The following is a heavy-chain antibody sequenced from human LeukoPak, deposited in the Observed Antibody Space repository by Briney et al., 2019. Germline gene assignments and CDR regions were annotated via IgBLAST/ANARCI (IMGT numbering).Heavy chain of an antibody. CDR2: ISSSGSTI. Sequence: GGSLRLSCAASGFTFSSYEMNWVRQAPGKGLEWVSYISSSGSTIYYADSVKGRFTISRDNAKNSLYLQMNSLRAEDTAVYYCAKNPGPGIAVAGTLDVWGKGTTVTVSS. CDR1: GFTFSSYE. D-gene: IGHD6-19*01. J-gene: IGHJ6*04. CDR3: AKNPGPGIAVAGTLDV. V-gene: IGHV3-48*03.